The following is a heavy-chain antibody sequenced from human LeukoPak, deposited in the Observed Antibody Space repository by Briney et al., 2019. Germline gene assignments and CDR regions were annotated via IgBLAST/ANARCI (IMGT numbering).Heavy chain of an antibody. CDR2: IYPGDSDT. D-gene: IGHD3-22*01. CDR3: ARVTYYYDSSGYYYFDY. V-gene: IGHV5-51*01. Sequence: GESLKISCKGSVYSFTSYWIGWVRQMPGKGLEWMGIIYPGDSDTRYSPSFQGQVTISADKSISTAYLQWSSLKASDTAMYYCARVTYYYDSSGYYYFDYWGQGTLVTVSS. J-gene: IGHJ4*02. CDR1: VYSFTSYW.